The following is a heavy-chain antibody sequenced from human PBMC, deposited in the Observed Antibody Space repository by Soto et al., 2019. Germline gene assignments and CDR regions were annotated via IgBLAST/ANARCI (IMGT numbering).Heavy chain of an antibody. CDR3: ATSSGYYNFEY. V-gene: IGHV4-39*01. D-gene: IGHD3-22*01. CDR1: GGSISGTTFY. Sequence: SETLSLTCTVSGGSISGTTFYWGWIRQPPGKGLECLGRVYYTGSTYYNPSLKSRITISVDTSKNQFSLRLSSVTAADTAVYYCATSSGYYNFEYWGLGTLVTVSS. CDR2: VYYTGST. J-gene: IGHJ4*02.